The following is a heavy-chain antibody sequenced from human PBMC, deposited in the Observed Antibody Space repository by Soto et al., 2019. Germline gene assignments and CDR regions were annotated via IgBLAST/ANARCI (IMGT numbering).Heavy chain of an antibody. J-gene: IGHJ4*02. V-gene: IGHV4-34*01. CDR1: GGSFSGYY. D-gene: IGHD1-26*01. Sequence: QVQLQQWGAGLLKPSETLSLTCAVYGGSFSGYYWSWIREPPGKGLEWIGEINHSGSTNYNPSLTSRVTISVDTSKNQFSLKLSSVTAADTAVYYCASSSGRWPHTYWGQGTLVTVSS. CDR2: INHSGST. CDR3: ASSSGRWPHTY.